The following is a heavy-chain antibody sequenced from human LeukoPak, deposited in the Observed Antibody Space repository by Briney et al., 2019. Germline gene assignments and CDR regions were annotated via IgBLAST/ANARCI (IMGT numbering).Heavy chain of an antibody. CDR1: GGTFSSYT. CDR3: LAYCGGDCPNWFDP. Sequence: SVKVSCKASGGTFSSYTISWVRQAPGQGLEWMGRIIPILGIANYAQKFQGRVTITADKSTSTAYMELSSLRSEDTAVYYCLAYCGGDCPNWFDPWGQGTLVTVSS. CDR2: IIPILGIA. D-gene: IGHD2-21*01. V-gene: IGHV1-69*02. J-gene: IGHJ5*02.